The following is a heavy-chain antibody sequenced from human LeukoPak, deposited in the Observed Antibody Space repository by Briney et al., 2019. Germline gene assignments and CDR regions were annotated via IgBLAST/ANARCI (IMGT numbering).Heavy chain of an antibody. CDR1: GFTFSSYS. Sequence: GGSLRLSCAASGFTFSSYSMDWVRQAPGKGLEWVSYISSLSGTINYADSVKGRFIISRDNAKNSMFLQMNSLRAEDTAVYYCVRDQGGAVSYWGQGTLVTVSS. D-gene: IGHD3-16*01. CDR3: VRDQGGAVSY. CDR2: ISSLSGTI. V-gene: IGHV3-48*01. J-gene: IGHJ4*02.